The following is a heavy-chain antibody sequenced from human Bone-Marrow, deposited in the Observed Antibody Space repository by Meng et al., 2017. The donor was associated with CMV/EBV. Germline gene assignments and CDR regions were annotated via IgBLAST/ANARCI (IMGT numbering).Heavy chain of an antibody. V-gene: IGHV1-2*02. CDR2: INPNSGGT. CDR1: GYTFTGYY. Sequence: ASVKVSCKASGYTFTGYYMHWVRQAPGQGLEWMGWINPNSGGTNYAQKFQGRVTMTRDTSISTAYMELRSLRSDDTAVYYCASWYSTAWVFDYWGQGTLVTVSS. D-gene: IGHD6-13*01. J-gene: IGHJ4*02. CDR3: ASWYSTAWVFDY.